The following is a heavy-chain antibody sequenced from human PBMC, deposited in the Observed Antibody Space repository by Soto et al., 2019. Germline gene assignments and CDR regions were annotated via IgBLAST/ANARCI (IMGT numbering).Heavy chain of an antibody. Sequence: ASVKVSCKASGGTFSSYTISWVRQAPGQGLEWMGRIIPILGIANYAQKFQGRVTITADKSTSTAYMELSSLRSEDTAVYYCAANYCSSTSCRPYYYYYMDVWGKGTTVTVSS. J-gene: IGHJ6*03. CDR3: AANYCSSTSCRPYYYYYMDV. CDR1: GGTFSSYT. V-gene: IGHV1-69*02. CDR2: IIPILGIA. D-gene: IGHD2-2*01.